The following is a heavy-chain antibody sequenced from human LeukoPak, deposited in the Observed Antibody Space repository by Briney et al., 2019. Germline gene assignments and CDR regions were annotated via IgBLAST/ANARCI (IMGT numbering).Heavy chain of an antibody. CDR2: INDSGST. Sequence: SETLSLTCAVYGGSFSGYYWRWIRQPPGKGLEWIGEINDSGSTNYNPSLRSRVTISVDTSKNQFSLKLSSVTAADTAVYYCARGNYYDSSCYWNDYWGQGTLVTVSS. CDR3: ARGNYYDSSCYWNDY. V-gene: IGHV4-34*01. J-gene: IGHJ4*02. D-gene: IGHD3-22*01. CDR1: GGSFSGYY.